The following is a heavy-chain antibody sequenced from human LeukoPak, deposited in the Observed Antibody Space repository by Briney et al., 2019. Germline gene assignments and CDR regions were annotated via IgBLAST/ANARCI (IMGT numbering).Heavy chain of an antibody. D-gene: IGHD3-16*02. Sequence: GGSLRLSCGVSGITLSNYGMTWVRQAPGKGLEWVAGLSGSAGGSNYADSVKGRFTISRDNPKNTLFLQMDRLRAEDTAVYFCAKRGVVVRVFLVGFHKEAYYFDSWGQGALVTVSS. CDR3: AKRGVVVRVFLVGFHKEAYYFDS. J-gene: IGHJ4*02. V-gene: IGHV3-23*01. CDR2: LSGSAGGS. CDR1: GITLSNYG.